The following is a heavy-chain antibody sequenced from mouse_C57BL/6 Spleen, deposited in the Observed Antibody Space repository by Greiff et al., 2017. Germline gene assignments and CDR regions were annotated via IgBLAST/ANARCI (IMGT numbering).Heavy chain of an antibody. J-gene: IGHJ3*01. V-gene: IGHV1-47*01. CDR1: GYTFTTYP. D-gene: IGHD2-4*01. Sequence: LVESGAELVKPGASVKMSCKASGYTFTTYPIEWMKQTHGKSLEWIGNFHPYTDDTQYNDTFTGKATLTVEKSSSTVYLELSRLTSDDSAVYYCARGDDYFAYWGQGTLVTVSA. CDR3: ARGDDYFAY. CDR2: FHPYTDDT.